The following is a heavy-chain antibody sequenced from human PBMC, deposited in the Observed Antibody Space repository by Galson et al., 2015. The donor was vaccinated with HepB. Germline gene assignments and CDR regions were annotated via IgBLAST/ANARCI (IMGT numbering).Heavy chain of an antibody. CDR1: GYTLTELS. CDR3: ATGRFLEWLPHYYYYGMDV. V-gene: IGHV1-24*01. CDR2: FDPEDGET. D-gene: IGHD3-3*01. Sequence: SVKVSCKVSGYTLTELSMHWVRQAPGKGLEWMGGFDPEDGETIYAQKFQGRVTMTEDTSTDTAYMELSSLRSEDTAVYYCATGRFLEWLPHYYYYGMDVWGQGTTVTVSS. J-gene: IGHJ6*02.